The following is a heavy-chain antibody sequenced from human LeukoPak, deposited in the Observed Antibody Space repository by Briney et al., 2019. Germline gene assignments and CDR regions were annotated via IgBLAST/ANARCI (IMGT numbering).Heavy chain of an antibody. Sequence: PGGSLRLSCAASGFNFSSYEMNWVRQAPGKGLEWVSYISSSGSTIYYADSVKGRFTNSRDNAKNSLYLQMSSLRAEDTAVYYCARVGFSSGYYYSFLYYFDYWGQGTLVAVSS. D-gene: IGHD3-22*01. CDR2: ISSSGSTI. V-gene: IGHV3-48*03. J-gene: IGHJ4*02. CDR3: ARVGFSSGYYYSFLYYFDY. CDR1: GFNFSSYE.